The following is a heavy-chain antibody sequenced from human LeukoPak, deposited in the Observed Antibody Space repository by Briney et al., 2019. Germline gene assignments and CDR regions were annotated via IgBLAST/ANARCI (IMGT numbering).Heavy chain of an antibody. V-gene: IGHV4-59*01. J-gene: IGHJ4*02. CDR3: ARTDYYDSSAPDY. CDR2: IYYSGST. CDR1: GGSISSYY. Sequence: SETLSLTCTVSGGSISSYYWSWIRQPPGKGLEWIGYIYYSGSTNYNPSLKSRVTISVDTSKNQFSLKLSSVTAADTAVYYCARTDYYDSSAPDYWGQGTLVTDSS. D-gene: IGHD3-22*01.